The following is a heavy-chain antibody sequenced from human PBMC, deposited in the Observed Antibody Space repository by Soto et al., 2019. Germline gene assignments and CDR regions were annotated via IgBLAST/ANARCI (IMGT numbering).Heavy chain of an antibody. V-gene: IGHV4-39*07. CDR2: IYYSGKT. Sequence: SETLSLTCTLSGASITSTTYFWAWIRKPPGKGLEWVGSIYYSGKTHYNPSLKSRVTISVDRSKNQFSLKLSSVTAADTAVYYCARGGVGCSGGSCYYYYYGMDVWGQGTTVTVSS. CDR3: ARGGVGCSGGSCYYYYYGMDV. J-gene: IGHJ6*02. D-gene: IGHD2-15*01. CDR1: GASITSTTYF.